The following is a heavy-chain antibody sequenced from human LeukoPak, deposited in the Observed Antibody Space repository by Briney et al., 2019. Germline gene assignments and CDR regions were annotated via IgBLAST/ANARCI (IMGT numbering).Heavy chain of an antibody. J-gene: IGHJ4*02. V-gene: IGHV1-2*02. D-gene: IGHD1-26*01. CDR2: INPNSGGT. CDR1: GYTFTGYY. CDR3: ARDRASYSGSYYQLGY. Sequence: ASVKVSCKASGYTFTGYYMHWVRQAPGQGLEWMGWINPNSGGTNYAQELQGRVTMTRDTSISTAYMELSRLRSDDTAVYYCARDRASYSGSYYQLGYWGQGTLVTVSS.